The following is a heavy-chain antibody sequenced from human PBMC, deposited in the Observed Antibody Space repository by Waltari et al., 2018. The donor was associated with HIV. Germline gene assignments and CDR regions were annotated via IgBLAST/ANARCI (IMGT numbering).Heavy chain of an antibody. CDR2: ISAGGTK. J-gene: IGHJ6*02. Sequence: EVQLVESGGGLVQPGGSLRLSCAGSGFTFSNVEMTWGRQAPGKGLEWISYISAGGTKYYADSVKGRFSISRDNAKNSLYLQMNSLRAEDTAVYYCAKAVGDTSGRYWGGDVWGQGTTVTVSS. CDR3: AKAVGDTSGRYWGGDV. D-gene: IGHD6-19*01. V-gene: IGHV3-48*03. CDR1: GFTFSNVE.